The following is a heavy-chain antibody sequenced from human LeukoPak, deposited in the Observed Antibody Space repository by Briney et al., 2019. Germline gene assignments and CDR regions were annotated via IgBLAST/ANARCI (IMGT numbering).Heavy chain of an antibody. Sequence: GASLKISCKGSGYSFTSYWIGWVRQLPGKGLEWMGIIYPGDSDTRYSPSFQGQVTISADKSISTHYLQWSSLKASDTAMYYCARRGQLLLYPWAFDYWGQGTLVTVSS. V-gene: IGHV5-51*01. J-gene: IGHJ4*02. CDR3: ARRGQLLLYPWAFDY. CDR1: GYSFTSYW. CDR2: IYPGDSDT. D-gene: IGHD2-2*02.